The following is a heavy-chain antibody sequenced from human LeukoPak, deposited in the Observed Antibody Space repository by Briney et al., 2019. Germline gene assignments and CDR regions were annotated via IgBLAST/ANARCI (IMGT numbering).Heavy chain of an antibody. V-gene: IGHV4-59*12. CDR2: IYYSGSA. CDR1: GGSISSYY. Sequence: SETLSLTCTVSGGSISSYYWSWIRQPPGKGLEWIGYIYYSGSANYNPSLKSRVTMSVDTSKNQFSLKLSSVTAADTAVYYCARVVGLPTHYYYMDVWGKGTTVTVSS. J-gene: IGHJ6*03. D-gene: IGHD4-11*01. CDR3: ARVVGLPTHYYYMDV.